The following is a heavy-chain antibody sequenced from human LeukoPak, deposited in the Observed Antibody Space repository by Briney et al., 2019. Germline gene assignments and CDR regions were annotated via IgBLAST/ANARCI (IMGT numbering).Heavy chain of an antibody. V-gene: IGHV1-46*01. D-gene: IGHD6-13*01. CDR2: INPSGGST. CDR3: ARDRLTIYSSSWNFDY. CDR1: GGTFSSYA. J-gene: IGHJ4*02. Sequence: ASVKVSCKASGGTFSSYAISWVRQAPGQGLEWMGIINPSGGSTSYAQKFQGRVTMTRDTSTSTVYMELSSLRSEDTAVYYCARDRLTIYSSSWNFDYWGQGTLVTVSS.